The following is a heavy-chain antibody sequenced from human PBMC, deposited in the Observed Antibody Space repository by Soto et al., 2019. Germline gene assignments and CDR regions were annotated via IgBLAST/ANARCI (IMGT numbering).Heavy chain of an antibody. D-gene: IGHD2-15*01. J-gene: IGHJ6*02. Sequence: QVQLVESGGGVVQPGRSLRLSCAASGFTFRSYAMHWVRQAPSKGLECVAVIAYDGSNKFYRDYVRGRFTISRDNSENTLYLHINRLRYEDTAVYYCARGDREDIAVVIGVRPGEYGVDVWGQGTTVTVSS. CDR3: ARGDREDIAVVIGVRPGEYGVDV. CDR1: GFTFRSYA. CDR2: IAYDGSNK. V-gene: IGHV3-30-3*01.